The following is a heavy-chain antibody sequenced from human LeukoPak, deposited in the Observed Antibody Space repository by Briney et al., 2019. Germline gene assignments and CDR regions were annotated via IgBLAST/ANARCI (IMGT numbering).Heavy chain of an antibody. D-gene: IGHD3-3*01. CDR3: ARVSSGTYYDFWSGHNWFDP. CDR2: INPNNGGT. CDR1: GYTFTGYY. Sequence: GASVKVSCKASGYTFTGYYMHWVRQAPGQGLEWMGWINPNNGGTNYSQKFQGRVTMTRDTSISTAYMELSRLRSDDTAVYYCARVSSGTYYDFWSGHNWFDPWGQGTLVTVSS. V-gene: IGHV1-2*02. J-gene: IGHJ5*02.